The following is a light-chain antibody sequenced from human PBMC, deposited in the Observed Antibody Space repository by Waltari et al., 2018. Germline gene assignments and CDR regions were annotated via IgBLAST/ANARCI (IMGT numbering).Light chain of an antibody. CDR3: QSADSTNTYWV. CDR2: KDT. V-gene: IGLV3-25*03. J-gene: IGLJ2*01. Sequence: SYALTQPPSVSVSPGQTARITCAGDEFPKQYAFWYRQKPGQAPELRIFKDTERPSGIPERVSASSSGTTVTLTITGVQPEDEADYYCQSADSTNTYWVFGGGTKLT. CDR1: EFPKQY.